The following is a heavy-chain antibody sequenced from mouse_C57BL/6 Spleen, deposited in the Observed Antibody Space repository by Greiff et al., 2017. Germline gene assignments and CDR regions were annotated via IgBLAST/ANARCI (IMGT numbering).Heavy chain of an antibody. J-gene: IGHJ4*01. CDR3: ARYYDYSMDY. CDR2: NYPGSGST. Sequence: QVQLQQSGAELVKPGASVKMSCKASGYTFTSYWITWVKQRPGQGLEWIGDNYPGSGSTTYNEKFKRKATLTLDTASCTAYWQLSSLTSEDSAVYYCARYYDYSMDYWGQGTSVTVSS. V-gene: IGHV1-55*01. CDR1: GYTFTSYW. D-gene: IGHD2-4*01.